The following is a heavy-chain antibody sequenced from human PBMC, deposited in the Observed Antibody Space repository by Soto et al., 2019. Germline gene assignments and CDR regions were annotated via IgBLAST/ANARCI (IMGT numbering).Heavy chain of an antibody. CDR1: GFSLHTYA. CDR3: ARDWDRGGGSDFWSVDL. Sequence: QEQLVESGGGVVQPGRSLRLSCAGAGFSLHTYAMHWVRQAPGKGLEWVALISYDGSAKYYADSVKGRFTISRDNSKNTLDVQMNSLRLEDTAVYYCARDWDRGGGSDFWSVDLWGRGTLVTVSS. D-gene: IGHD1-26*01. CDR2: ISYDGSAK. V-gene: IGHV3-30-3*01. J-gene: IGHJ2*01.